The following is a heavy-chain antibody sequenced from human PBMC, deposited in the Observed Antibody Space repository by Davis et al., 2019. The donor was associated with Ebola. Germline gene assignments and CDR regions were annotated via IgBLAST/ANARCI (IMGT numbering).Heavy chain of an antibody. CDR1: GFTLSDYY. CDR3: ARAKRSSWYGGMDV. CDR2: IRSSDTTI. D-gene: IGHD6-19*01. Sequence: GESLKISCAASGFTLSDYYMSWIRQAPGKGLEWVSSIRSSDTTIYYSDPVKGRFTVSRDNAQNSLYLQMNSLRAEDTAVYYCARAKRSSWYGGMDVWGQGTTVTVSS. J-gene: IGHJ6*02. V-gene: IGHV3-11*01.